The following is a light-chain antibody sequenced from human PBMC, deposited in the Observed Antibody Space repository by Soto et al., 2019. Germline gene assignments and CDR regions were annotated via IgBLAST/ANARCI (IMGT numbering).Light chain of an antibody. J-gene: IGKJ2*03. Sequence: EIVMTQSPATLSVSPGERVTLSCRASQSISSSLAWYQQKPGQAPRLLIYAASSRATGIPARFSGSGSGTEFTLTISSLQFEDFAVYYCQQYNNWPPGFGQGNKLEIK. CDR2: AAS. CDR3: QQYNNWPPG. V-gene: IGKV3-15*01. CDR1: QSISSS.